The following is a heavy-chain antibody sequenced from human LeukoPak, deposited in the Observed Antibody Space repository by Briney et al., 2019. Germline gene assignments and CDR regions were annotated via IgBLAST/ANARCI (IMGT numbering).Heavy chain of an antibody. CDR2: IYHRGST. CDR3: ARGTLGYDY. V-gene: IGHV4-30-2*01. Sequence: PSETLSLTCAVSGGSISSGGYCWSWLRQPPGKGLEWIGNIYHRGSTYYNPSLKSRVTISVDRSKNQFSLKLSSVTAADTAVYYCARGTLGYDYWGQGTLVTVSS. D-gene: IGHD2-15*01. CDR1: GGSISSGGYC. J-gene: IGHJ4*02.